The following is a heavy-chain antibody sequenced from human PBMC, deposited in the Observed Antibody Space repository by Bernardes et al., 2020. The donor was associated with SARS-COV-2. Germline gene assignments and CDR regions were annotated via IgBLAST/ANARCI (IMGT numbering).Heavy chain of an antibody. CDR1: GFTFDDYG. J-gene: IGHJ3*02. Sequence: GGSLRLSCAASGFTFDDYGMSWVRQAPGKGLEWVSGINWNGGSTGYADSVKGRFTISRDNAKNSLYLQMNSLRAEDTALYHCVVLVVVIPGLTHMSETSDAFDIWGQGTMVTVSS. V-gene: IGHV3-20*01. CDR3: VVLVVVIPGLTHMSETSDAFDI. CDR2: INWNGGST. D-gene: IGHD3-22*01.